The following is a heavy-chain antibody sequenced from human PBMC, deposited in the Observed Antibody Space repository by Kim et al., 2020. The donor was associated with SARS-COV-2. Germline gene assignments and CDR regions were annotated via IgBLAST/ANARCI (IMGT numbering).Heavy chain of an antibody. CDR1: GFLFSSYE. CDR3: ARGESSGWYGGGYFDS. Sequence: GGSLRLSCGASGFLFSSYEMNWVRQAPGKGLEWVSYISSSGSNINYADSVKGRFTISRDNAKNSLYLQMNSLRAEDTAVYYCARGESSGWYGGGYFDSWGQGTLVTVSS. V-gene: IGHV3-48*03. J-gene: IGHJ4*02. CDR2: ISSSGSNI. D-gene: IGHD6-13*01.